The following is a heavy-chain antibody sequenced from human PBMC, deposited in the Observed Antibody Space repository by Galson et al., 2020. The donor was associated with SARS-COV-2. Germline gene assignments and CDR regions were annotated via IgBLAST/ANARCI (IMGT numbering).Heavy chain of an antibody. CDR1: GFSITNAW. V-gene: IGHV3-15*01. J-gene: IGHJ4*02. D-gene: IGHD3-22*01. CDR2: IKSEADGATT. Sequence: GESLKISCAASGFSITNAWMTWVRQAPGKGLEWVGRIKSEADGATTDYAAPVQGRFTILRDDSKSTLYLQMNSLETEDTAVYYCTTETATGAYYDGSSGYYNRPYYFDFWGQGTLVTVSS. CDR3: TTETATGAYYDGSSGYYNRPYYFDF.